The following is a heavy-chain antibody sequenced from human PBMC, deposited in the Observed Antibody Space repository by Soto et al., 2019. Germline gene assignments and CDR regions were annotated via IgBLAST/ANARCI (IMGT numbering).Heavy chain of an antibody. CDR2: INTGNGNT. D-gene: IGHD1-7*01. CDR1: GYTFTSYA. Sequence: ASVKVSCKASGYTFTSYAMHWVRQAPGQRLEWMGWINTGNGNTKYSQKFQGKGTITRDTSASTAYMELSSLKSENPAFYYCARPSSRERELNWFDPWGQGTLVTVSS. J-gene: IGHJ5*02. V-gene: IGHV1-3*04. CDR3: ARPSSRERELNWFDP.